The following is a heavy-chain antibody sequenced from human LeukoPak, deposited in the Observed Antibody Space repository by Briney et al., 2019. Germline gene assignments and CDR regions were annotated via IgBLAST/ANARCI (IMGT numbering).Heavy chain of an antibody. J-gene: IGHJ4*02. Sequence: SETLSLTCTVSGGSISSSSYYWGWIRQPPGKGLEWIGSIYYSGSTYYNPSLKSRVTISVDTSKNQFSLKLSSVTAADTAVYYCARETVVGYSSSQVVGEWGQGTLVTVSS. CDR3: ARETVVGYSSSQVVGE. CDR2: IYYSGST. CDR1: GGSISSSSYY. D-gene: IGHD6-13*01. V-gene: IGHV4-39*07.